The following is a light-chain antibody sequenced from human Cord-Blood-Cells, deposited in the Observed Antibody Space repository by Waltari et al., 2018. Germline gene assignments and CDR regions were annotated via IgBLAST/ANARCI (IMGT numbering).Light chain of an antibody. CDR3: QQRSNWPPIT. J-gene: IGKJ5*01. CDR1: QSVSSY. Sequence: EIVLTQSPATLSLSPGERATLPCRASQSVSSYLAWYQQDPGQAPRLLIYDASNRATGIPAMFSGSGSGTDFTLTISSLEPEDFAVYYCQQRSNWPPITFGQGTRLEIK. V-gene: IGKV3-11*01. CDR2: DAS.